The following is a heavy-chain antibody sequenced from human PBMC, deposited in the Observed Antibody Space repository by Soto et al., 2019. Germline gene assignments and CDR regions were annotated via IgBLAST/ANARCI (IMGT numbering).Heavy chain of an antibody. CDR3: ASYSSSSGAEYFQH. D-gene: IGHD6-6*01. CDR2: IYYSGST. CDR1: GGSISSYY. J-gene: IGHJ1*01. V-gene: IGHV4-59*01. Sequence: SETLSLTCTVSGGSISSYYWSWIRQPPGKGLEWIGYIYYSGSTNYNPSLKSRVTISVDTSKNQFSLKLSSVTAADTAVYYCASYSSSSGAEYFQHWGQGTLVTVSS.